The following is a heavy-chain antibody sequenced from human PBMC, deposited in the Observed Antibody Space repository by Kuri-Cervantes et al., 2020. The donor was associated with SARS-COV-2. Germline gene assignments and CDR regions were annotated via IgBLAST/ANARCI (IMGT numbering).Heavy chain of an antibody. D-gene: IGHD1-26*01. Sequence: GESLKISCAASGFTFSDYYMSWIRQAPGKGLEWVSYISSSSSYTNYADSVKGRFTISRDNVKNSLYLQMNSLRAEDTAVYYCAVIQNSGSYSTRSSYFDYWGQGTLVTVSS. CDR1: GFTFSDYY. J-gene: IGHJ4*02. CDR2: ISSSSSYT. V-gene: IGHV3-11*03. CDR3: AVIQNSGSYSTRSSYFDY.